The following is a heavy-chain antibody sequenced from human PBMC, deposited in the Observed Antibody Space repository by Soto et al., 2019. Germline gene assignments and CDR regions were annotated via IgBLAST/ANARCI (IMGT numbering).Heavy chain of an antibody. CDR1: GGSFSSNNW. J-gene: IGHJ5*02. Sequence: SETLSLTCAGSGGSFSSNNWCTCVRQPPGQGLEWIGEIYRTGSTNYNTSLKSRLTISLDRSNNQFSLGLTSVTAADTAVYYCVRALRHTAMVYPWFDPWGQGTLVTVSS. CDR3: VRALRHTAMVYPWFDP. CDR2: IYRTGST. V-gene: IGHV4-4*02. D-gene: IGHD5-18*01.